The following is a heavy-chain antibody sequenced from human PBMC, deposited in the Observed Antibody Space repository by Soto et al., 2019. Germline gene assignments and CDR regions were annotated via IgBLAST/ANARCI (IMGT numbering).Heavy chain of an antibody. V-gene: IGHV3-48*01. J-gene: IGHJ6*03. Sequence: GGSLRLSCAASGFTFSSYSMNWVRQAPGKGLEWVSYISSSSSTIYYADSVKGRFTISRDNAKNSLYLQMNSLRAEDTAVYYCARDSGSSSWSWANVDYYYYYYMDVWGKGTTVTVSS. CDR1: GFTFSSYS. CDR2: ISSSSSTI. CDR3: ARDSGSSSWSWANVDYYYYYYMDV. D-gene: IGHD6-13*01.